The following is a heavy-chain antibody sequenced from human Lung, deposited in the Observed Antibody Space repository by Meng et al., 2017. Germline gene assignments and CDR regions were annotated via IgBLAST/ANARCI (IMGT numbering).Heavy chain of an antibody. CDR3: ARGSITMVRGVSVFDP. CDR2: IYHSGST. J-gene: IGHJ5*02. D-gene: IGHD3-10*01. CDR1: GGSISSSNW. V-gene: IGHV4-4*02. Sequence: VRPQGAGPGLVKPSGTLSLTCAVSGGSISSSNWWSWVRQPPGKGLEWIGEIYHSGSTNYNPSLKSRVTISVDKSKNQFSLKLSSVTAADTAVYYCARGSITMVRGVSVFDPWGQGTLVTVSS.